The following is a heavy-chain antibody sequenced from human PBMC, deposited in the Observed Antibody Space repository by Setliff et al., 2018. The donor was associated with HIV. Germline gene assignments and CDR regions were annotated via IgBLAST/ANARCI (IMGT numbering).Heavy chain of an antibody. CDR2: VIPIFGAA. CDR3: ARGLRARPRLRGFYHYGMDV. J-gene: IGHJ6*02. V-gene: IGHV1-69*05. CDR1: GYTFISYG. D-gene: IGHD2-21*02. Sequence: ASVKVSCKTSGYTFISYGINWVRQAPGQGLEWMGGVIPIFGAANYAQKFQARVTITTDESTNTAYMELTSLRSDDSAVYFCARGLRARPRLRGFYHYGMDVWGQGTTVTVSS.